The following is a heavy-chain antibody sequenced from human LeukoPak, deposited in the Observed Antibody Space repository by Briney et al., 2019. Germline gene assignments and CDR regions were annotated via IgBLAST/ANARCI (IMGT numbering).Heavy chain of an antibody. J-gene: IGHJ1*01. D-gene: IGHD2-15*01. CDR1: GFTFSSHW. CDR3: AREWVGYCSGGSCYPGYFQH. Sequence: PGGSLRLSCAASGFTFSSHWMSWVRQAPGKGLEWVANIKQDGSEKYYVDSVKGRFTISRDNAKNSLYLQMNSLRAEDTAVYYCAREWVGYCSGGSCYPGYFQHWGQGTLVTVSS. V-gene: IGHV3-7*01. CDR2: IKQDGSEK.